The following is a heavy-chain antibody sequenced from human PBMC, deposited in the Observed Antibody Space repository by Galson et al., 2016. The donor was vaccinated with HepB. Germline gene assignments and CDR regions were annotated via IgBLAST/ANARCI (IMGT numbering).Heavy chain of an antibody. CDR2: IYPGGTT. CDR3: ATNWGGY. Sequence: LSLTCAVSGDSISRDKWWSWVRPPPGKGLEWIGEIYPGGTTNYNPSLKSRVTISADKSKNQFSLNLTSVTAADKAIYYCATNWGGYWGQGTLVTVSS. V-gene: IGHV4-4*02. CDR1: GDSISRDKW. D-gene: IGHD3-16*01. J-gene: IGHJ4*02.